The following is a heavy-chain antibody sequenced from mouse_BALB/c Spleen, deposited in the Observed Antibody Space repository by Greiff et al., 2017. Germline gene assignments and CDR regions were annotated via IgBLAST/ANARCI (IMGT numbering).Heavy chain of an antibody. J-gene: IGHJ4*01. CDR1: GFTFSSYG. V-gene: IGHV5-6*01. D-gene: IGHD2-1*01. CDR2: ISSGGSYT. CDR3: ARGDGNYVYYYAMDY. Sequence: EVQRVESGGDLVKPGGSLKLSCAASGFTFSSYGMSWVRQTPDKRLEWVATISSGGSYTYYPDSVKGRFTISRDNAKNTLYLQMSSLKSEDTAMYYCARGDGNYVYYYAMDYWGQGTSVTVSS.